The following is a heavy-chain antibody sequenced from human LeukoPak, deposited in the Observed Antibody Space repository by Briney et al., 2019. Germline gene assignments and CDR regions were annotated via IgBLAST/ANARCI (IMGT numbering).Heavy chain of an antibody. V-gene: IGHV4-34*01. J-gene: IGHJ6*03. CDR2: INHSGST. D-gene: IGHD6-6*01. CDR1: GGSFSGYY. CDR3: ARKRSSSHYYYYYYMDV. Sequence: SETLFLTCAVYGGSFSGYYWSWIRQPPGKGLEWIGEINHSGSTNYNPSLKSRVTISVDTSKNQFSLKLSSVTAADTAVYYCARKRSSSHYYYYYYMDVWGKGTTVTVSS.